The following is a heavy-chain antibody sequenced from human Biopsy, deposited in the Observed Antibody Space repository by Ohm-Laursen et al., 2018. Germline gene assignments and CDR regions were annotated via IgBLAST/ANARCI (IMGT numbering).Heavy chain of an antibody. V-gene: IGHV1-46*01. CDR3: ARAVAGTGGVFDS. D-gene: IGHD6-19*01. J-gene: IGHJ4*02. CDR2: LTPSGGST. CDR1: GYLFTSYY. Sequence: SVKVSCQPSGYLFTSYYLPWARQAPGQGLAWLASLTPSGGSTPSAQRFPGRLIMTRETSTSSIYMELSSLRSEDTAISFCARAVAGTGGVFDSWGQGTLVTVSS.